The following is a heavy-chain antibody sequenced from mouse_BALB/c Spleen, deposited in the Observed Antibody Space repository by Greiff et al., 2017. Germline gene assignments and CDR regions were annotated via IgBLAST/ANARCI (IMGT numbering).Heavy chain of an antibody. CDR1: GFSLTGYG. CDR3: ARALLRLRGAMDY. D-gene: IGHD1-2*01. J-gene: IGHJ4*01. Sequence: VQRVESGPGLVAPSQSLSITCTVSGFSLTGYGVNWVRQPPGKGLEWLGMIWGDGSTDYNSALKSRLSISKDNSKSQVFLKMNSLQTDDTARYYCARALLRLRGAMDYWGQGTSVTVSS. CDR2: IWGDGST. V-gene: IGHV2-6-7*01.